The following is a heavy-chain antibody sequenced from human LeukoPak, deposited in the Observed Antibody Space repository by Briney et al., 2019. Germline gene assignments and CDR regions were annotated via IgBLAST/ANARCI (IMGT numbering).Heavy chain of an antibody. CDR2: ISASGST. V-gene: IGHV4-4*07. Sequence: PSETLSLTCAVSGGSISSYYCSWIRQPAGKGLEWIGRISASGSTNYNPSLKSRVTLSVDTSKNQFSLNLTSVTAADTAVYYCAREFSGSYRTFDYWGQGTLVTVSS. CDR3: AREFSGSYRTFDY. CDR1: GGSISSYY. D-gene: IGHD1-26*01. J-gene: IGHJ4*02.